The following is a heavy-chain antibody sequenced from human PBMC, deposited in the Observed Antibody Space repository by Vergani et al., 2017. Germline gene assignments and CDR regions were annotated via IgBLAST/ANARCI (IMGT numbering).Heavy chain of an antibody. D-gene: IGHD3-16*01. CDR2: ISYDGSNK. CDR1: GFTSSSYG. J-gene: IGHJ4*02. CDR3: ARMWGYYEGDAFRIGYFDS. V-gene: IGHV3-30*03. Sequence: QLVESGGGWVQPGGSLRLSCAASGFTSSSYGMHWVRQAPGKGLEWVAVISYDGSNKYYADSVKGRFTISRDNSKNTLYLQMNSLRAEDTAVYYCARMWGYYEGDAFRIGYFDSWGPGILVTVSS.